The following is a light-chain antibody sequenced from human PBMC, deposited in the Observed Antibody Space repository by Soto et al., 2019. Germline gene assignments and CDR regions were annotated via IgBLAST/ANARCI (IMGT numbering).Light chain of an antibody. CDR3: MQGTHWPWT. J-gene: IGKJ1*01. Sequence: DVVMTQSPLSLPVTLGQPASISCRSSQILVYTDGNIYLNWFQQRPGQSPRRLIYMVSNRDSGVPDRFSGSGSGTDFTLKISRVEAEDVGVYNCMQGTHWPWTFGQGTMVEIK. V-gene: IGKV2-30*01. CDR2: MVS. CDR1: QILVYTDGNIY.